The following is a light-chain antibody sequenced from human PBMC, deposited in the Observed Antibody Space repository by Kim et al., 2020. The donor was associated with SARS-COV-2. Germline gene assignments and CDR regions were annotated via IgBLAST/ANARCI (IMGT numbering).Light chain of an antibody. J-gene: IGLJ2*01. CDR2: QDS. CDR1: KLGDKY. CDR3: QAWDSTTAV. V-gene: IGLV3-1*01. Sequence: SYELTQPPSVSVTPGQTASITCSGDKLGDKYACWYHRRPGQSPVLVIYQDSKRPSGIPERFSGSNSGNTATLTISGTQARDAAVYYCQAWDSTTAVFGGGTQLTVL.